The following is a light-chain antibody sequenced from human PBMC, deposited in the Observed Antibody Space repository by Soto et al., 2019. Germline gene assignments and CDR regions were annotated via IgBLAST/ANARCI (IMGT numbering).Light chain of an antibody. J-gene: IGKJ1*01. V-gene: IGKV1-5*01. CDR3: QEYYSDSRT. CDR1: QSIRNW. Sequence: DIQMTQSPSTQPASVRDSVTITCRASQSIRNWLAWYQQKPGKPPNLLIYDASSLQSGVPSRFSGSGFGAEFTLTISSLQPDDFATYYCQEYYSDSRTFGQGTKVDIK. CDR2: DAS.